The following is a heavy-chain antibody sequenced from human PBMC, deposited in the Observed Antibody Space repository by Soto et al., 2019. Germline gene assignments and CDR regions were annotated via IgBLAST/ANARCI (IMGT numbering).Heavy chain of an antibody. V-gene: IGHV3-53*01. CDR3: ARGPHVGISTS. Sequence: EVQLVESGGGLIQPGGSLRLSCAASGFNVSSNYMSWVRQAPGKGLEWLSVIYSGGSTYYAESVKGRFTISRDNSKNTLNLQMKRLGVEDPGVYYCARGPHVGISTSWGQGTLVTVSS. CDR2: IYSGGST. J-gene: IGHJ4*02. CDR1: GFNVSSNY. D-gene: IGHD2-2*01.